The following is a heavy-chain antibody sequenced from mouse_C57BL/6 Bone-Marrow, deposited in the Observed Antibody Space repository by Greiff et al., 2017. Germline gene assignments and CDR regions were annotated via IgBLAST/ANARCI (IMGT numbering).Heavy chain of an antibody. J-gene: IGHJ1*03. Sequence: QVQLQQSGAELVKPGASVKLSCKASGYTFTSYWMQWVKQRPGQGLEWIGEIDPSDSYTNYNQKFKGKATLTVDTSSSTAYMQLSSLTSEDSAVYYCAIDYYGSRWYFDVWGTGTTVTVSS. CDR2: IDPSDSYT. D-gene: IGHD1-1*01. V-gene: IGHV1-50*01. CDR3: AIDYYGSRWYFDV. CDR1: GYTFTSYW.